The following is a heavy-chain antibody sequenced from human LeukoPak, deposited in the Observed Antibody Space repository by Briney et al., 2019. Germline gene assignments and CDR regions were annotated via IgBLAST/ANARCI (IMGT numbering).Heavy chain of an antibody. CDR1: GGSISSYY. J-gene: IGHJ3*02. CDR3: ARSITGTTRAFDI. CDR2: IYYSGST. Sequence: SETLSLTCTVSGGSISSYYWSWIRQPPGKGLEWIGYIYYSGSTNYNPSLKSRVTISVDTSKNQFSLKLSSVTAADTAVFYCARSITGTTRAFDIWGQGTMVTVSS. D-gene: IGHD1-7*01. V-gene: IGHV4-59*01.